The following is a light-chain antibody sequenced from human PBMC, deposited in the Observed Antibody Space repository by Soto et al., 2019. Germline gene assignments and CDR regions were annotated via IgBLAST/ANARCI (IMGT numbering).Light chain of an antibody. CDR2: KAS. J-gene: IGKJ5*01. V-gene: IGKV1-5*03. Sequence: DIQMTQSPSTLSGSVGDRVTITCRASQTISSWLAWYQQKPGKAPKLLIYKASSLESGVPSRFSGSGSGTEFTLTISSLQPDDFATYYCQQYNSYLSITFGQGTRL. CDR1: QTISSW. CDR3: QQYNSYLSIT.